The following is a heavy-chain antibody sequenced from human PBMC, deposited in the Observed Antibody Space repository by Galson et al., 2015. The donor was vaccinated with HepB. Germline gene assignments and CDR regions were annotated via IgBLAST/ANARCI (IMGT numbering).Heavy chain of an antibody. CDR3: ARAKFGDCVWGSSRQGYYYYGMDV. CDR2: ISPNTGGT. CDR1: GYTFTGYY. J-gene: IGHJ6*02. Sequence: SVKVSCKAFGYTFTGYYMHWVRQAPGQGLEWMGRISPNTGGTSYAQKFQGRVTMTRDTSISTAYMELSRLRSDDTAVYYCARAKFGDCVWGSSRQGYYYYGMDVWGQGTTVTVSS. V-gene: IGHV1-2*06. D-gene: IGHD3-16*02.